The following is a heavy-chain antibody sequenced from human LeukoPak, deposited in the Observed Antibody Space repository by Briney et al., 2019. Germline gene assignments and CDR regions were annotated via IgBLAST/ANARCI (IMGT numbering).Heavy chain of an antibody. V-gene: IGHV1-3*01. CDR2: INAGIGNT. J-gene: IGHJ4*02. Sequence: ASVKVSCKASGYTFTSYAMHWVRQAPGQRLEWMGWINAGIGNTKYSQKFQGRVTITRDTSASTAYMELSSLRSEDTAVYYCARDTYYYGSGSYRYWGQGTLVTVSS. D-gene: IGHD3-10*01. CDR1: GYTFTSYA. CDR3: ARDTYYYGSGSYRY.